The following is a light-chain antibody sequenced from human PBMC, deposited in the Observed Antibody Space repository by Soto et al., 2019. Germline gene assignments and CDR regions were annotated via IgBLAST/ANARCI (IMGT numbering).Light chain of an antibody. V-gene: IGKV3-20*01. CDR3: KKTYSTPRT. J-gene: IGKJ5*01. Sequence: EMVLTQSSGTMSFSPGERAYLPCRASQSVSSSYLAWYQQKPGQATRLLIYGASSRATGIPDRFSGSGSGTDFTLTISSLQPEEFATYYCKKTYSTPRTVGQGIRLVIK. CDR2: GAS. CDR1: QSVSSSY.